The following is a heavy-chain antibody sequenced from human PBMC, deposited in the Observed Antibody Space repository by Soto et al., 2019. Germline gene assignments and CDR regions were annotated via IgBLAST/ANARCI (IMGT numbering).Heavy chain of an antibody. CDR2: IGAYNGAT. CDR3: EIEGWGYDASGYHTTGSR. Sequence: QVQLVQAGAEVKRPGASVKVSCEASGYSFTTYGITWVRQAPGQGREWIGWIGAYNGATNYAQTLPGRVNMSIDPAKQTSYMELKSMISDFTAVYFGEIEGWGYDASGYHTTGSRWGQGTLVTVSS. D-gene: IGHD3-22*01. J-gene: IGHJ4*02. V-gene: IGHV1-18*01. CDR1: GYSFTTYG.